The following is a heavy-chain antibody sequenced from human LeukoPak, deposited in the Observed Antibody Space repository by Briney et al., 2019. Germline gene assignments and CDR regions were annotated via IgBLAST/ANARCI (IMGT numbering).Heavy chain of an antibody. Sequence: ASVKVSCKASGGTFSSYAISWVRQAPGQGLEWMGGIIPIFGTANYAQKFQGRVTITADESTSTAYMELSSLRSEDTAVYYCARVIVAVVGQSDHYDSWGPGTVVTVSS. CDR2: IIPIFGTA. V-gene: IGHV1-69*13. J-gene: IGHJ4*02. CDR3: ARVIVAVVGQSDHYDS. D-gene: IGHD6-19*01. CDR1: GGTFSSYA.